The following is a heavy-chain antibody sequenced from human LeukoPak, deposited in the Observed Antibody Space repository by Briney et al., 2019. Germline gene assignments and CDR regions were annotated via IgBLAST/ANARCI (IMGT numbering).Heavy chain of an antibody. CDR1: GGSISSYY. D-gene: IGHD2-21*02. V-gene: IGHV4-4*07. J-gene: IGHJ3*02. CDR3: ASSVVTAISAFDI. CDR2: IYSSGNT. Sequence: SETLSLTCTVSGGSISSYYWSWIRQPAEKGLEWIGHIYSSGNTNYNPSLKSRVTMSVDTSKNQFSLKLSSVTAADTAVYYCASSVVTAISAFDIWGQGTMVTVSS.